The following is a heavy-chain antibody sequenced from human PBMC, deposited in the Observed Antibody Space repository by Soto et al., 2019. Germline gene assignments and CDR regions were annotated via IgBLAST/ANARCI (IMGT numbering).Heavy chain of an antibody. J-gene: IGHJ4*02. CDR1: GGSISGSY. Sequence: SETLSLTCSVSGGSISGSYWSWIRQSPGKGLEWLGYVYYTGSTNYSPSLRSRVSISVDTSKNEFSLRLSSVTAADTAVYFCAKSGAGPGAEIDYLGQGTQVTVSS. CDR3: AKSGAGPGAEIDY. V-gene: IGHV4-59*01. CDR2: VYYTGST. D-gene: IGHD3-3*01.